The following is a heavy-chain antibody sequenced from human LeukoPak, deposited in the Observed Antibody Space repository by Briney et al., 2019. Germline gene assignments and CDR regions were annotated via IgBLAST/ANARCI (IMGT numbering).Heavy chain of an antibody. CDR3: ARSGSGSYYTGY. D-gene: IGHD3-10*01. J-gene: IGHJ4*02. CDR2: MNPNSGNT. V-gene: IGHV1-8*02. CDR1: GGTFSSYA. Sequence: ASVKVSCTASGGTFSSYAISWVRQATGQGLEWMGWMNPNSGNTGYAQKFQGSVTMTRNTSISTAYMELSSLRSEDTAVYYCARSGSGSYYTGYWGQGTLVTVSS.